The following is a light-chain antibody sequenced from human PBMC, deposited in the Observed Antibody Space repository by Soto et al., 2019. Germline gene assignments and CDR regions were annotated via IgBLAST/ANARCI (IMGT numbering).Light chain of an antibody. V-gene: IGKV1-5*01. J-gene: IGKJ1*01. CDR1: QSISNW. Sequence: DIQMTQSPSTLSASVGDRVTITCRASQSISNWLAWYQQKPGKAPKLLIYDASSLKSGVPSRFSGSGSGTEFTLTISSLQPDDFANYYCQRYNSDFWTFGQGTKVEVK. CDR2: DAS. CDR3: QRYNSDFWT.